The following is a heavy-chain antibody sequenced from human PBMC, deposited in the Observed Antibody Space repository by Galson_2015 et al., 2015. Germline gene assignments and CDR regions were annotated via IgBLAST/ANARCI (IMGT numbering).Heavy chain of an antibody. J-gene: IGHJ4*02. CDR2: IKQDGSEK. Sequence: SLRLSCAASGFTFSSYWMSWVRQAPGKGLEWVANIKQDGSEKYYVDSVKGRFTISRDNAKNSLYLQMNSLRAEDTAVYYCARDGAGSYFGGGYWGQGTLVTVSS. CDR1: GFTFSSYW. CDR3: ARDGAGSYFGGGY. V-gene: IGHV3-7*01. D-gene: IGHD1-26*01.